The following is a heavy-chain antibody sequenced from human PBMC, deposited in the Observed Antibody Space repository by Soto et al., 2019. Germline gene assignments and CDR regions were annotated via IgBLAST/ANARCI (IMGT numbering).Heavy chain of an antibody. D-gene: IGHD2-15*01. V-gene: IGHV4-59*08. CDR3: AIGMYCSGGSCWSYFDY. Sequence: PSETLSLTCTVSGGSISSYYWSWIRQPPGKGLEWIGYIYYSGSTNYNPSLKSRVTISVDTSKNQFSLKLSSVTAADTAVYYCAIGMYCSGGSCWSYFDYWGQGTLVTVSS. CDR2: IYYSGST. CDR1: GGSISSYY. J-gene: IGHJ4*02.